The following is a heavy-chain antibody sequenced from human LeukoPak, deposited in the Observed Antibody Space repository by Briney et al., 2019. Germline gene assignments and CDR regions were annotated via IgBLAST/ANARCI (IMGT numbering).Heavy chain of an antibody. V-gene: IGHV1-18*01. D-gene: IGHD3-22*01. CDR2: ISAYNGNT. J-gene: IGHJ4*02. Sequence: ASVKVSCKASGYTFTSYGISWVRQAPGQRLEWMGWISAYNGNTNYAQKLQGRVTMTTDTSTSTAYMELRSLRSDDAAVYYCARDNYYDSSGLLDYWGQGTLVTVSS. CDR3: ARDNYYDSSGLLDY. CDR1: GYTFTSYG.